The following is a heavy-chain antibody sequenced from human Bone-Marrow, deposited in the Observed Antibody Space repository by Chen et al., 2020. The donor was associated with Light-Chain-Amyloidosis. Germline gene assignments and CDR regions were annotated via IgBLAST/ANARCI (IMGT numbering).Heavy chain of an antibody. D-gene: IGHD3-3*01. CDR3: ARDETPIFGVVTYNWFDP. Sequence: QVQLVQSGAEVKKPGSSVKVSCRASGGTFNSYGVSWIRQAPGQGLEWMGWIIPMFGRAHYAQKFQCRVTMTADESTNTAYMELSRLGSEDTAVYYCARDETPIFGVVTYNWFDPWGQGTLVTVSS. CDR2: IIPMFGRA. CDR1: GGTFNSYG. V-gene: IGHV1-69*01. J-gene: IGHJ5*02.